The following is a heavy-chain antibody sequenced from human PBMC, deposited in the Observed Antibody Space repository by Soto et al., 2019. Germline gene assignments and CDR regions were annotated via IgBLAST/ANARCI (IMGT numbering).Heavy chain of an antibody. V-gene: IGHV3-48*03. Sequence: GGSLRLSCAASEFTFSTSEMDWVRQAPGKGPEWISYINSIGNNIYYADSVKGRFTISRDNAKNSLYLQMNSLRAEDTAVYYCAREHGFGSRWFSNWGQGTLVTVSS. CDR3: AREHGFGSRWFSN. D-gene: IGHD2-15*01. J-gene: IGHJ4*02. CDR2: INSIGNNI. CDR1: EFTFSTSE.